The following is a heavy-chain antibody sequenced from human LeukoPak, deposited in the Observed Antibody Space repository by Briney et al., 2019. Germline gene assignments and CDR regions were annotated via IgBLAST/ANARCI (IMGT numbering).Heavy chain of an antibody. Sequence: GASVKVSCKASGYTFITYGINWMRQAPGQGLEWMAWISPYNGRTDYAPKFQDRVTLTTNTSTGTVFMELRDLTSADTAQYYCARGGGGSPWSGYWGQGTLVTVSS. D-gene: IGHD1-26*01. CDR2: ISPYNGRT. J-gene: IGHJ4*02. CDR3: ARGGGGSPWSGY. CDR1: GYTFITYG. V-gene: IGHV1-18*01.